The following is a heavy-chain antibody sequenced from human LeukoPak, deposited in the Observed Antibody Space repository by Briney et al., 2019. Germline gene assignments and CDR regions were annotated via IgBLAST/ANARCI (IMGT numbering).Heavy chain of an antibody. Sequence: GGSLRLSCAASGFNFNTYWMTWVRQAPGKGLEWVGFIASETYGGTAEYAASVKGRFTISRDDSKSIAYLQMNSLKTEDTAVYYCARDQTPYYWGQGTLVTVSS. CDR2: IASETYGGTA. CDR1: GFNFNTYW. V-gene: IGHV3-49*04. J-gene: IGHJ4*02. CDR3: ARDQTPYY.